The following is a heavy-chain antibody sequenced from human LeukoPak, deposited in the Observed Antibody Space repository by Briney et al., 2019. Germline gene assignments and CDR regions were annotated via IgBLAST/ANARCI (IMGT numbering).Heavy chain of an antibody. CDR3: ADYDILTSYAPD. D-gene: IGHD3-9*01. J-gene: IGHJ4*02. Sequence: SETLSLTCTVSGGSISSGDYYWSWVRQPPGKGLEWIAYIFCSGSTYYNPSLKSRLTISVDTSKNQFSLNLTSVTAADTAVYYCADYDILTSYAPDWGQGILVTVSS. CDR1: GGSISSGDYY. V-gene: IGHV4-30-4*01. CDR2: IFCSGST.